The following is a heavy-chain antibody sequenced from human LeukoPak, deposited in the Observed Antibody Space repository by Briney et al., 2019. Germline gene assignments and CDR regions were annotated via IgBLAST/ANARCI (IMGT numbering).Heavy chain of an antibody. CDR3: ASLYSNYFSN. CDR1: GGSISSYY. J-gene: IGHJ4*02. V-gene: IGHV4-59*01. CDR2: IYYSGST. D-gene: IGHD4-11*01. Sequence: SETLSLTCTVSGGSISSYYWSWIRQPPGKGLEWIGYIYYSGSTNYNPSLKSRVTISVDTSKNQFSLKLSSVTAADTAVYYCASLYSNYFSNWGQGTLVTVSS.